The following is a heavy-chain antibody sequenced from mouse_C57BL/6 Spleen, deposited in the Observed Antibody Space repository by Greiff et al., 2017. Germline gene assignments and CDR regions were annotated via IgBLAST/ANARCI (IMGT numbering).Heavy chain of an antibody. CDR3: ARQGAMVTTGFAY. J-gene: IGHJ3*01. D-gene: IGHD2-2*01. Sequence: DVQLQESGGDLVKPGGSLKLSCAASGFTFSSYGMSWVRQTPDKRLEWVATISSGGSYTYYPDSVKGRFTISRDNAKNTLYLQMSSLKSEDTAMYYCARQGAMVTTGFAYWGQGTLVTVSA. V-gene: IGHV5-6*01. CDR2: ISSGGSYT. CDR1: GFTFSSYG.